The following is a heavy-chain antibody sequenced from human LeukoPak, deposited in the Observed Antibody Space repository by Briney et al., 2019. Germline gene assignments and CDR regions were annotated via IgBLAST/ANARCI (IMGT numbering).Heavy chain of an antibody. V-gene: IGHV3-21*01. CDR2: ISYNSNYI. Sequence: GGSLRLSCAGSGFTFSSHGMNWVRQAPGKGLEWVSFISYNSNYIFYADSVKGRFTISRGNAKNSLYLQMNSLRAEDTAVYYCARADYYETSGPFGYWGQGTLVIVSS. D-gene: IGHD3-22*01. CDR1: GFTFSSHG. CDR3: ARADYYETSGPFGY. J-gene: IGHJ4*02.